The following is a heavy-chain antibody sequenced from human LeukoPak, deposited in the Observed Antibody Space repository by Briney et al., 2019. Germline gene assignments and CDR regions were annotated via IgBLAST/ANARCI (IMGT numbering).Heavy chain of an antibody. CDR3: ARGALRPRPKFTGTPLDWYFDL. Sequence: PSETLSLTCAVYGGSFSGYYWSWIRQPPGKGLEWIGEINHSGSTNYNPSLKSRVTISVDTSKNQFSLKLSSVTAADTAVYYCARGALRPRPKFTGTPLDWYFDLWGRGTLVTVSS. CDR2: INHSGST. V-gene: IGHV4-34*01. D-gene: IGHD4-17*01. J-gene: IGHJ2*01. CDR1: GGSFSGYY.